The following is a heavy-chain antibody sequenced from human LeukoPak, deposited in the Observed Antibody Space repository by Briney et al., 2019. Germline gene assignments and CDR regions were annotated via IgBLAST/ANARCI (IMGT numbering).Heavy chain of an antibody. J-gene: IGHJ5*02. Sequence: SETLSLTCAVYGGSFSGYYWSWIRQPPGKGLEWIGEINHSGGTNYNPSLKSRVTTSVDTSKNQFSLKLSSVTAADTAVYYCARGKIVVVVAATLSRWFDPWGQGTLVTVSS. CDR3: ARGKIVVVVAATLSRWFDP. V-gene: IGHV4-34*01. CDR2: INHSGGT. CDR1: GGSFSGYY. D-gene: IGHD2-15*01.